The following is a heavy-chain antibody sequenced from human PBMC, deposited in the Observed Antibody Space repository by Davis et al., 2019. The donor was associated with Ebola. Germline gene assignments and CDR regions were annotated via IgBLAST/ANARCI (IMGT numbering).Heavy chain of an antibody. D-gene: IGHD1-7*01. CDR2: MNPNSGNT. Sequence: AASVKISCKASGYTFTSYDINWVRQATGQGLEWMGWMNPNSGNTGYAQKFQGRVTMTRDTSTSTVYMELSSLRSEDTAVYYCARDLELRSYYYGMDVWGQGTTVTVSS. J-gene: IGHJ6*02. V-gene: IGHV1-8*01. CDR1: GYTFTSYD. CDR3: ARDLELRSYYYGMDV.